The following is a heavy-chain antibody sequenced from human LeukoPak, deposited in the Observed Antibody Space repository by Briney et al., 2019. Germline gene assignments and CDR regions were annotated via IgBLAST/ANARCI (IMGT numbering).Heavy chain of an antibody. V-gene: IGHV3-23*01. CDR3: AKFRDYGDLNYYFDY. J-gene: IGHJ4*02. CDR1: GFTFSNAW. Sequence: PGGSLRLSCAASGFTFSNAWMSWVRQAPGKGLEWVSAISGSGGSTYYADSVKGRFTISRDNSKNTLYLQMNSLRAEDTAVYYCAKFRDYGDLNYYFDYWGQGTLVTVSS. D-gene: IGHD4-17*01. CDR2: ISGSGGST.